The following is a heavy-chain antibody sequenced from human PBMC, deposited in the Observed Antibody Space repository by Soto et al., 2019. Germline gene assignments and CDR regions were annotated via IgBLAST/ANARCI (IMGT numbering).Heavy chain of an antibody. CDR3: ARERTTAMVTGGMDV. J-gene: IGHJ6*02. D-gene: IGHD5-18*01. CDR1: GGSISSYY. CDR2: IYYSGGT. V-gene: IGHV4-59*01. Sequence: QVQLQESGPGLVKPSETLSLTCTVSGGSISSYYWSWIRQPPGKGLEWMGYIYYSGGTNYNPSLKSRVTRSVDTSKNHFSLKLSSVTAADTAVYYCARERTTAMVTGGMDVWGQGTTVTVSS.